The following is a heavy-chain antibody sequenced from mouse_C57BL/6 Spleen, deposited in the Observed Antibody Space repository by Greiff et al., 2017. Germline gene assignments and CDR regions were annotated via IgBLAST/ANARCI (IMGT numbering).Heavy chain of an antibody. V-gene: IGHV1-81*01. J-gene: IGHJ4*01. CDR1: GYTFTSYG. CDR2: IYPRSGNT. CDR3: ARQLSITQGYYAMGC. D-gene: IGHD3-2*02. Sequence: QVQLKQSGAELARPGASVKLSCKASGYTFTSYGISWVKQRTGQGLEWIGEIYPRSGNTHYNEKFKGKATLTADKSSSAAYMGLRSLASEDSAVYFSARQLSITQGYYAMGCWGQGTSVPVSS.